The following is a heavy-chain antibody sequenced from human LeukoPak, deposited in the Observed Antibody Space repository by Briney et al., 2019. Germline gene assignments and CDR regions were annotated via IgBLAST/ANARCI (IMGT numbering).Heavy chain of an antibody. CDR2: IYYSGST. J-gene: IGHJ6*02. D-gene: IGHD6-13*01. CDR1: GGSISSYY. Sequence: PSETLSLTCTVSGGSISSYYWSWIRQPPGKGLEWIGYIYYSGSTNYNPSLKSRVTISVDTSKNQFSLKLSSVTAADTAVYYCARGGIAAAGTWHYYYGMDVWGQGTTVTVSS. V-gene: IGHV4-59*12. CDR3: ARGGIAAAGTWHYYYGMDV.